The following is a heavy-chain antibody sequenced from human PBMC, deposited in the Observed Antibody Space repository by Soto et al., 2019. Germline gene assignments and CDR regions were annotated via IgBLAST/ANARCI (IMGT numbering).Heavy chain of an antibody. CDR3: ARSAISPFGGLIGPFDY. D-gene: IGHD3-16*02. J-gene: IGHJ4*02. V-gene: IGHV1-3*05. CDR2: INAGNGNT. CDR1: GYTFTAYA. Sequence: QVQLVQSGAEEKKPGASVKVSCKASGYTFTAYAMHWVRQAPGQRLEWMGWINAGNGNTRYSQKFQTRVTITSDTSASTAHMELSSLRFVDTAVYYCARSAISPFGGLIGPFDYWGQGNLVAVSS.